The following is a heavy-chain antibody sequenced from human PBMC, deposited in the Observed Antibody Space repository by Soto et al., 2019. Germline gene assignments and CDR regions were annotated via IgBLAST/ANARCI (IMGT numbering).Heavy chain of an antibody. CDR2: IYYSGST. Sequence: TLSLTCTVSDGSIGSGVYYWSGIRQHPGKGLEWIGYIYYSGSTYYNPSLKSRVTISVDTSKNQFSLKLSSVTAADTAVYYCADSLVATLNYYYYMDVWGKGTTVTVSS. D-gene: IGHD5-12*01. CDR1: DGSIGSGVYY. J-gene: IGHJ6*03. V-gene: IGHV4-31*03. CDR3: ADSLVATLNYYYYMDV.